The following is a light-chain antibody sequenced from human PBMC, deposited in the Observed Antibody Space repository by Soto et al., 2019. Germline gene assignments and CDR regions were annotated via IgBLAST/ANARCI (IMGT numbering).Light chain of an antibody. CDR1: TSDVGGYNY. J-gene: IGLJ1*01. V-gene: IGLV2-14*01. CDR3: SSYTCSSALFV. CDR2: EVS. Sequence: QSALTQPASVSGSPGQSITISCTGTTSDVGGYNYVSWYQQHPGKAPKLMIYEVSNRPSGVSDRFSGSKSGNTASLTISGLQAEDEADYYCSSYTCSSALFVFGTGTQVTVL.